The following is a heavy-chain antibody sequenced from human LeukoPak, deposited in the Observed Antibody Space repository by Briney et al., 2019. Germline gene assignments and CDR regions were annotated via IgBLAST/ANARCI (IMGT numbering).Heavy chain of an antibody. CDR3: ARLSRSAYEHAFDI. J-gene: IGHJ3*02. CDR1: GFTFSSYS. D-gene: IGHD6-13*01. CDR2: ISSSSSGYI. Sequence: GGSLRLSCAASGFTFSSYSMNWVRQAPGKGLEWVSSISSSSSGYIYYADSVKGRFTISRDNAKNSLYLQMNSLRAEDTAVYYCARLSRSAYEHAFDIWGQGTMVTVSS. V-gene: IGHV3-21*01.